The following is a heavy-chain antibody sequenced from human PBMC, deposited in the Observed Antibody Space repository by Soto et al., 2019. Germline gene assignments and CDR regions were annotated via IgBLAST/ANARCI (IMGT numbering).Heavy chain of an antibody. V-gene: IGHV3-30*18. J-gene: IGHJ4*02. CDR1: GFTFSSYG. CDR3: AKGVNIYDSTGPSDY. Sequence: GGSLRLSCEASGFTFSSYGIHWVRQAPGKGLEWVAVISYDGSNKYYADSVKGRFTISRDNSKSTLYLQMNSLRAEDTAVYYCAKGVNIYDSTGPSDYCGLGTLVTVSS. D-gene: IGHD3-22*01. CDR2: ISYDGSNK.